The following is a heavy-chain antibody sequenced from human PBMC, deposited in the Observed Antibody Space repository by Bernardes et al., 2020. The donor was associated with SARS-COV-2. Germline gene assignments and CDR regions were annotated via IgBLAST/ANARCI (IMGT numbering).Heavy chain of an antibody. CDR1: GGSISSSSYY. V-gene: IGHV4-39*01. CDR2: TSYSGSS. CDR3: ARTSDQLLYSGEGGWFDP. J-gene: IGHJ5*02. D-gene: IGHD2-2*02. Sequence: SETLSLTCTVSGGSISSSSYYWGWIRQPPGQGLEWIGSTSYSGSSYYNPSLKSRVTISVDTSKNQFSLKLSSVTAADTAVYYCARTSDQLLYSGEGGWFDPWGQGTLVTVSS.